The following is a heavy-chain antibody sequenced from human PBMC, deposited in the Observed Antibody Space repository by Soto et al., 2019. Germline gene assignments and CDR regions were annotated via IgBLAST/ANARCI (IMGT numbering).Heavy chain of an antibody. V-gene: IGHV4-30-4*01. D-gene: IGHD1-1*01. J-gene: IGHJ3*02. CDR2: IYYSGST. Sequence: QVQLQESGPGLVKPSQTLSLTCTVSGGSLSSGDYYWSWIRQPPGKGLEYIGYIYYSGSTYYNPSLKRRVSISIDTSNNHFSLRLSSVTAADTAVYYCARDPSYKEAFDIWGQGTMVTVSS. CDR3: ARDPSYKEAFDI. CDR1: GGSLSSGDYY.